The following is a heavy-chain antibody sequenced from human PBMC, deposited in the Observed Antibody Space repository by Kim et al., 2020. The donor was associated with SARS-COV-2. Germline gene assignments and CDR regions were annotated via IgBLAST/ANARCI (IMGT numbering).Heavy chain of an antibody. CDR3: AKGYTYGFTNWFDP. Sequence: GGSLRLSCVASGFTFSSYAMSWVRQAPGKGLEWVSAISFSSTYYADSVKGRFTISRDNSKNTLYLQMNSLRAEDTAISYCAKGYTYGFTNWFDPWGQGTLVTVSS. CDR1: GFTFSSYA. CDR2: ISFSST. J-gene: IGHJ5*02. D-gene: IGHD5-18*01. V-gene: IGHV3-23*01.